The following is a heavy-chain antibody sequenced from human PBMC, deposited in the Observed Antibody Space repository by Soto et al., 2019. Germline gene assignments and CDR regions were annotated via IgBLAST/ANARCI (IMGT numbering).Heavy chain of an antibody. CDR3: ASMDSSGYYYNY. Sequence: QVQLVQSGAEVKKPGASVKVSCKASGYTFTSYDINWVRQATGQGLEWMGWMNPNSGNTGYAQKFQGRVTMTRNTSISKAYMEMSSLRSEATDVYYCASMDSSGYYYNYWGQGTLVTVSS. J-gene: IGHJ4*02. CDR1: GYTFTSYD. CDR2: MNPNSGNT. V-gene: IGHV1-8*01. D-gene: IGHD3-22*01.